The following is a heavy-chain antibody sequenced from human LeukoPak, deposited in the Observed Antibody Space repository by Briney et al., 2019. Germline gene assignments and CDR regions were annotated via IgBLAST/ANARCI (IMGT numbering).Heavy chain of an antibody. Sequence: SVKVSCKASGGTFSSYAISWVRQAPGQGLEWMGRITPIFGTANYAQKFQGRVTITTDESTSTAYMELSSLRSEDTAVYYCARGLEFDILTGYENDYWGQGTLVTVSS. D-gene: IGHD3-9*01. CDR3: ARGLEFDILTGYENDY. J-gene: IGHJ4*02. CDR2: ITPIFGTA. CDR1: GGTFSSYA. V-gene: IGHV1-69*05.